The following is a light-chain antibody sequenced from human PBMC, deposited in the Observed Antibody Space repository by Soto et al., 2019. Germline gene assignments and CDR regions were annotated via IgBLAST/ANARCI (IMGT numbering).Light chain of an antibody. CDR2: DDT. Sequence: SSELTQPPSVSVAPGQTAKITCAGDNIDTKSMHWYQQRPGQAPVLVVHDDTDRAAGIPERFSGSKSGGTAILTISRVEAGDEADYYCQVWDIITYHVVFGGGTKLTVL. CDR3: QVWDIITYHVV. V-gene: IGLV3-21*02. J-gene: IGLJ2*01. CDR1: NIDTKS.